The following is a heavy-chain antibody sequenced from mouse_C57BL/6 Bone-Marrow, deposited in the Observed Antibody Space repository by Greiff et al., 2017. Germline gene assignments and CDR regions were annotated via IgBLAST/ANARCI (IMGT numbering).Heavy chain of an antibody. J-gene: IGHJ2*01. D-gene: IGHD1-1*01. CDR3: VSYYYGRRNY. CDR1: GYTFTSYG. Sequence: VKLMESGAELARPGASVKLSCKASGYTFTSYGISWVKQRTGPGLEWIGEIYPRSGNTYYNEKFKGKATLTADNSSSTAYMELRSLTSEDSAVYFCVSYYYGRRNYWGQGTTLTVSS. V-gene: IGHV1-81*01. CDR2: IYPRSGNT.